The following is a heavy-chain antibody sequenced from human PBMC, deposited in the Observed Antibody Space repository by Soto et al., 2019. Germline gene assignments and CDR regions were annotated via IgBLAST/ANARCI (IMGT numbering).Heavy chain of an antibody. D-gene: IGHD2-15*01. CDR2: ISGSGGTT. Sequence: LRLSCAASGFTLSNYSMTWVRQAPGKGLEWGSSISGSGGTTYIADSVKGRFTISRGNSENTLYLQMSSLGAEDTAVYYCARNPARYCSGGTCFYYYYMDVWGKGTTVTVSS. J-gene: IGHJ6*03. CDR3: ARNPARYCSGGTCFYYYYMDV. CDR1: GFTLSNYS. V-gene: IGHV3-23*01.